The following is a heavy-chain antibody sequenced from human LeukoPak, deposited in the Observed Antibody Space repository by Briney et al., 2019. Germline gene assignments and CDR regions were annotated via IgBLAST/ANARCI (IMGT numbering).Heavy chain of an antibody. CDR2: INHSGST. CDR1: GGSISSYY. Sequence: SETLSLTCTVSGGSISSYYWSWIRQPPGKGLEWIGEINHSGSTNYNPSLKSRVTISVDTSKNQFSLKLSSVTAADTAVYYCARSGPAAIYYYYGMGVWGQGTTVTVSS. D-gene: IGHD2-2*01. V-gene: IGHV4-34*01. CDR3: ARSGPAAIYYYYGMGV. J-gene: IGHJ6*02.